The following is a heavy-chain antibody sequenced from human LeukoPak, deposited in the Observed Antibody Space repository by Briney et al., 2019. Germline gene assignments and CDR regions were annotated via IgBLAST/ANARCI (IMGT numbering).Heavy chain of an antibody. V-gene: IGHV3-21*01. CDR1: GFTFSTYI. D-gene: IGHD6-6*01. CDR3: ARGSSNVAARNNWFGS. CDR2: IGTSTSYI. J-gene: IGHJ5*01. Sequence: GGSLRLSCAASGFTFSTYIVNWVRQTPGKGLEWVSSIGTSTSYIYYADSVKGRFTISRDNAKNSLYLQMNSLRAEDTAVYYCARGSSNVAARNNWFGSWGQGTLVIVSS.